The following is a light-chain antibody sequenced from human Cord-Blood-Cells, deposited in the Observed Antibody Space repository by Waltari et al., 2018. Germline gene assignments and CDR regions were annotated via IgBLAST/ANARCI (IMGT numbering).Light chain of an antibody. CDR2: GAS. V-gene: IGKV3-15*01. CDR1: QSVSSN. J-gene: IGKJ1*01. CDR3: QQYNNWPPWP. Sequence: EIVMTQSPATLSVSPGERATLSCRASQSVSSNLAWYQQKPGQAPRLLIYGASTRSTGIPARFSGSGSGTEFTLTISSLQSDDLAVYYCQQYNNWPPWPFGQGTNVEIK.